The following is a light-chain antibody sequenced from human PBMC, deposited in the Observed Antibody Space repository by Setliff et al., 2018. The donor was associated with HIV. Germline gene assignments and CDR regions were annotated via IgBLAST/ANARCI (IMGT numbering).Light chain of an antibody. J-gene: IGLJ3*02. V-gene: IGLV2-18*02. CDR3: SSYTRSSTLV. CDR2: EVS. CDR1: SSDVGNYNR. Sequence: QSALTQPPSVSGSPGQSVTISCTGTSSDVGNYNRVSWYQQPPGAAPKLIIYEVSNRPSGVPDRFSGSKSGNTASLTISGLQAEDEALYFCSSYTRSSTLVFGGGTKVTVL.